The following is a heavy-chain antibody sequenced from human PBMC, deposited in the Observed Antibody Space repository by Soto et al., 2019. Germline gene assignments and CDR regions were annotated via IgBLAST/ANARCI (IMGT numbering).Heavy chain of an antibody. CDR2: GSHDGRNT. CDR3: AKGGRQWLVTSDFNY. CDR1: GFIFSDYT. Sequence: VQLVESGGGVVQPGRSLRLSCAASGFIFSDYTMHWVCQAPGKGLEGVAVGSHDGRNTYYADSVKGRLTISRDSSKNTVSLEMTSLRAEDTAVYYCAKGGRQWLVTSDFNYWGQGALVTVSS. D-gene: IGHD6-19*01. V-gene: IGHV3-30*18. J-gene: IGHJ4*02.